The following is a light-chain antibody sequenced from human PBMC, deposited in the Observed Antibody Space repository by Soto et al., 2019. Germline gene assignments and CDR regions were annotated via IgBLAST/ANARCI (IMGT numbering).Light chain of an antibody. V-gene: IGLV2-14*01. CDR1: SSDVGGYNS. Sequence: QLVLTQPASVSGSPGQSITISCTGTSSDVGGYNSVSWYQQHPGKAPKLIIYEVTHRPSGVSNRFSGSQSANTASLTISGLQAEDEADYYCCSFTTSTTYVFGTGTKVTVL. CDR3: CSFTTSTTYV. J-gene: IGLJ1*01. CDR2: EVT.